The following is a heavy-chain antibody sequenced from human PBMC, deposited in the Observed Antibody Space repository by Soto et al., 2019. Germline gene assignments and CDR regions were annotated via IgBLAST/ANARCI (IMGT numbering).Heavy chain of an antibody. Sequence: SETLSLTCTVSGGSIISSSDYWGWIRQPPGKGLEWIGSIYYSGNTVYNPSLKSRVTISVDTSKSQFSLKLTSVTAADTAVYFCARKPYYCASSGFQTHYFDSWGQGSLVTSPQ. CDR2: IYYSGNT. D-gene: IGHD3-22*01. V-gene: IGHV4-39*01. CDR1: GGSIISSSDY. CDR3: ARKPYYCASSGFQTHYFDS. J-gene: IGHJ4*02.